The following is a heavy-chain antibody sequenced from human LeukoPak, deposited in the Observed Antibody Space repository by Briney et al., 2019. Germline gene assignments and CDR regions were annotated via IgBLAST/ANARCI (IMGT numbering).Heavy chain of an antibody. CDR1: GGSISSY. CDR2: INHSGST. D-gene: IGHD4-23*01. J-gene: IGHJ4*02. V-gene: IGHV4-34*01. Sequence: KPSETLSLTCTVSGGSISSYWGWIRQPPGKGLEWIGEINHSGSTNYNPSLKSRVTISVDTSKNQFSLKLSSVTAADTAVYYCASRVLALYYFTVVTPFDYWGQGTLVTVSS. CDR3: ASRVLALYYFTVVTPFDY.